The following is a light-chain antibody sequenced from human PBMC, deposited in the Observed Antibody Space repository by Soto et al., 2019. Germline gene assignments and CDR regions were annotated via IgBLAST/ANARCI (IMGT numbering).Light chain of an antibody. J-gene: IGLJ3*02. CDR3: SSYTSSSTLGV. Sequence: QSALTQPPSASGSPGRSVTISCTGTSSDVGGYDYVSWYQQHPGKAPKLIIYEVTNRPSGVSDRFSGSKSGNTASLNISGLQADDEADYYCSSYTSSSTLGVFGGGTKLTVL. CDR1: SSDVGGYDY. V-gene: IGLV2-14*01. CDR2: EVT.